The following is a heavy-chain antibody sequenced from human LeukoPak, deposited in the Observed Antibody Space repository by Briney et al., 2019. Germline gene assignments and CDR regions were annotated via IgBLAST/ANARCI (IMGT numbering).Heavy chain of an antibody. CDR1: GYTFSDYS. CDR2: ITRNGYYI. J-gene: IGHJ4*02. D-gene: IGHD1-14*01. CDR3: ARGSALHRVLLDY. Sequence: GGSLRLSCEASGYTFSDYSMNWVRQAPGKGLEWVSSITRNGYYIYYADSVKGRFTISRDNAKNSLYLQMNTLTAEDTAVYFCARGSALHRVLLDYWGQGTLVTVSS. V-gene: IGHV3-21*01.